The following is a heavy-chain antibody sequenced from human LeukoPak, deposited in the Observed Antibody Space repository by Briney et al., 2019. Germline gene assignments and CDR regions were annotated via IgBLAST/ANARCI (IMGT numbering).Heavy chain of an antibody. CDR2: IYTSGST. CDR3: ARATKKTMTYYYGSGSLAL. Sequence: SETLSLTCTVSGGSISSYYWSWIRQPAGKGLEWIGRIYTSGSTNYNSSLKSRVTMSVDTSKNQFSLKLSSVTAADTAVYYCARATKKTMTYYYGSGSLALWGQGTLVTVSS. CDR1: GGSISSYY. J-gene: IGHJ4*02. V-gene: IGHV4-4*07. D-gene: IGHD3-10*01.